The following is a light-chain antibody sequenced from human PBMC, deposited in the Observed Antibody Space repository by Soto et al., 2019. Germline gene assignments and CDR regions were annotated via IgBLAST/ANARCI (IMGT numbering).Light chain of an antibody. CDR3: EQYNSYSRM. CDR2: DAS. J-gene: IGKJ1*01. Sequence: DIQITQSPSTLSASVGDRATITCRASQSISSWLAWYQQKPVKAPNLLIYDASVLESGVPSRFSGSGSGTEFTPSIGSLQPDDFATYYCEQYNSYSRMFGQGT. CDR1: QSISSW. V-gene: IGKV1-5*01.